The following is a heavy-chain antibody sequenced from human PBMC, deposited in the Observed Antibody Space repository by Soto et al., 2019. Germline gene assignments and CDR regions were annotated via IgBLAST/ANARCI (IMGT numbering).Heavy chain of an antibody. D-gene: IGHD3-3*01. CDR1: GYTLTELS. J-gene: IGHJ5*02. V-gene: IGHV1-24*01. Sequence: ASVKVSCKVSGYTLTELSMHWVRQAPGKGREWMGGFDPEDGETIYAQKFQGRVTMTEDTSTDTAYMELSSLRSEDTAVYYCATLRFLEWLLSRRVFEPWGQGTLVIVS. CDR3: ATLRFLEWLLSRRVFEP. CDR2: FDPEDGET.